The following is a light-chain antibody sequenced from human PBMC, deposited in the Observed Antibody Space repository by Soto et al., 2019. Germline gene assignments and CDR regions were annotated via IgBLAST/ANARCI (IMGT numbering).Light chain of an antibody. CDR3: KTLNSYNQT. J-gene: IGKJ1*01. Sequence: IQFTHSPSFLSASVGDRVTITCRSSQGISSYLAWYQQKPGKAPKLLIYAASNLQSGVPSRFSGSGSGTELSLTISSMQPPDFETYHCKTLNSYNQTFGQGKKV. V-gene: IGKV1-9*01. CDR1: QGISSY. CDR2: AAS.